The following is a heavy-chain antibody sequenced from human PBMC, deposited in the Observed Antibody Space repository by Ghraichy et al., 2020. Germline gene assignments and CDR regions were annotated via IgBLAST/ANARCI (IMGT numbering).Heavy chain of an antibody. CDR3: AKAHYGSGSYSYYYYYGMDV. J-gene: IGHJ6*02. Sequence: LSLTCAASGFTFSSYAMSWVRQAPGKGLEWVSAISGSGGSTYYADSVKGRFTISRDNSKNTLYLQMNSLRAEDTAVYYCAKAHYGSGSYSYYYYYGMDVWGQGTTVTVSS. D-gene: IGHD3-10*01. V-gene: IGHV3-23*01. CDR1: GFTFSSYA. CDR2: ISGSGGST.